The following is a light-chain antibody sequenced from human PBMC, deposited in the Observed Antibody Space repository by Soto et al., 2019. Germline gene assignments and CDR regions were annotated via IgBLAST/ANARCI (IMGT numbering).Light chain of an antibody. CDR2: SND. V-gene: IGLV1-44*01. CDR3: AAWDDSLNGWV. CDR1: SSNIGGNT. J-gene: IGLJ3*02. Sequence: QSVLTQPPSASGSPGQRVTFSCSGSSSNIGGNTVNWYQQLPGTAPKLLICSNDQRPSGVPDRFSGSKSGTSASLAISGLQSEDEADYYCAAWDDSLNGWVFGGGTKVTVL.